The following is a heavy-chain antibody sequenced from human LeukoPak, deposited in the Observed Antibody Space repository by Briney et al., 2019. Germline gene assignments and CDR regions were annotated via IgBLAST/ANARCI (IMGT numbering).Heavy chain of an antibody. J-gene: IGHJ2*01. CDR1: GYTFTDYH. CDR2: INTNSGGT. Sequence: ASVKVSCKASGYTFTDYHMHWVRQAPGQGLEWMGWINTNSGGTNYAQKFQGRVTMTRDTSITTAYMELSRLSSDDTAVYYCARHPGKVTNDWYFDLWGRGTLVTVSS. D-gene: IGHD4-23*01. V-gene: IGHV1-2*02. CDR3: ARHPGKVTNDWYFDL.